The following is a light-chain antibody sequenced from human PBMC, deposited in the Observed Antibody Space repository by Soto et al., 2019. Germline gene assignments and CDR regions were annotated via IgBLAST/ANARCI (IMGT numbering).Light chain of an antibody. CDR2: LNSDGSH. CDR1: SGHSSYA. CDR3: QTWGTGLLV. J-gene: IGLJ3*02. Sequence: QPALTQSPSASASLGASVKLTCTLSSGHSSYAIAWHQQQPEKGPRYLMKLNSDGSHSKGDGIPDRFSGSSSGAERYLTISSLQSEDEADYYCQTWGTGLLVFGGGTKLTVL. V-gene: IGLV4-69*01.